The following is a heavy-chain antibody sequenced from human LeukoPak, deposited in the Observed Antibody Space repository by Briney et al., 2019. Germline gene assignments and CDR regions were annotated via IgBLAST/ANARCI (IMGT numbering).Heavy chain of an antibody. CDR3: AKASLIYDSSGYYYDVGSSSIRKTTYYFDY. D-gene: IGHD3-22*01. J-gene: IGHJ4*02. Sequence: GGSLRLSCAASGFTFSSYGMSWVRQAPGKGLEWVSAISSSGSSTHYADSVKGRFTISRDNSKNTLYLQMNSLRAEDTAVYYCAKASLIYDSSGYYYDVGSSSIRKTTYYFDYWGQGTLVTVSS. V-gene: IGHV3-23*01. CDR2: ISSSGSST. CDR1: GFTFSSYG.